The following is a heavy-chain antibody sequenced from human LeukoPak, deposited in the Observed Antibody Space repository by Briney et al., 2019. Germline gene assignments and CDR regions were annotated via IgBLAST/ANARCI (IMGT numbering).Heavy chain of an antibody. Sequence: PGRSLRLSCAASGFTFDDYAMHWVRQAPGKGLEWVSGISWNSGSIGYADSVKGRFTISRDNAKNSLYLQMNSLRAEDTALYYCAKDIQDSSSWYYFDYWGQGTLVTVSS. CDR2: ISWNSGSI. V-gene: IGHV3-9*01. CDR1: GFTFDDYA. D-gene: IGHD6-13*01. CDR3: AKDIQDSSSWYYFDY. J-gene: IGHJ4*02.